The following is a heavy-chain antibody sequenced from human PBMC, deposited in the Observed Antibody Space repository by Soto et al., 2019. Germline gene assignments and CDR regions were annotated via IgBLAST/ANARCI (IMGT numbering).Heavy chain of an antibody. V-gene: IGHV1-69*06. CDR2: IIPIFGTA. CDR1: GGTFSSYA. Sequence: SVKVSCKASGGTFSSYAISWVRQAPGQGLEWMGGIIPIFGTANYAQKFQGRVTITADKSTSTAYMELSSLRSEDTAVYYCARDGSSSYDSGYYYYGMDVWGQGTTVTVSS. D-gene: IGHD5-12*01. J-gene: IGHJ6*02. CDR3: ARDGSSSYDSGYYYYGMDV.